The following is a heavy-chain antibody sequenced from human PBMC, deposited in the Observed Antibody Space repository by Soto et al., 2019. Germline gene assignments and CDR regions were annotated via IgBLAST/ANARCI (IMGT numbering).Heavy chain of an antibody. CDR3: TRGGGMVRARYYYMDV. V-gene: IGHV3-49*03. CDR1: GFTFGDYA. J-gene: IGHJ6*03. D-gene: IGHD3-10*01. Sequence: PGGSLRLSCTASGFTFGDYAMSWFRQAPGKGLEWVGFIRSKAYGGTTEYAASVKGRFTISRDDSKSIAYLQMNSLKTEDTAVYYCTRGGGMVRARYYYMDVWGKGTTVTVSS. CDR2: IRSKAYGGTT.